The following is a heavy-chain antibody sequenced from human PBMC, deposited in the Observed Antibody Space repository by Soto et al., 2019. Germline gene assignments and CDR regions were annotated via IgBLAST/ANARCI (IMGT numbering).Heavy chain of an antibody. D-gene: IGHD6-13*01. CDR1: GTPISNYS. CDR3: ARVGSSWYLGMDV. CDR2: IYYTGST. V-gene: IGHV4-59*01. J-gene: IGHJ6*02. Sequence: PSEPLSQTYTNSGTPISNYSWSRIRQPPGMGLEWIGYIYYTGSTNYNPSLKSRVTISVDTSKNQFSLKLSSVTAADTAVYYCARVGSSWYLGMDVWGQGTTVT.